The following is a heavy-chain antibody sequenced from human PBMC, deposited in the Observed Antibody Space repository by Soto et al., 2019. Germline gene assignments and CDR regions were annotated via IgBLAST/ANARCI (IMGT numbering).Heavy chain of an antibody. D-gene: IGHD3-22*01. Sequence: GESLKISCKGSGYSFTSYWIGWVRQMPGKGLEWMGIIYPGDSDTRYSPSFQGQVTISADKSISTAYLQWSSLKASDTAMYYCARVPRDSSGYYQLNWFDPWGQGTLGT. CDR3: ARVPRDSSGYYQLNWFDP. CDR1: GYSFTSYW. J-gene: IGHJ5*02. V-gene: IGHV5-51*01. CDR2: IYPGDSDT.